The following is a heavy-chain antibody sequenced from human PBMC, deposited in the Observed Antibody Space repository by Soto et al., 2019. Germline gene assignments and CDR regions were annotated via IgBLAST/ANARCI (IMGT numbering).Heavy chain of an antibody. Sequence: GGSLRLSCAASGFTFSSYWMSWVRQAPGKGLEWVANIKQDGSEKYYVDSVKGRFTISRDNAKNSLYLQMNSLRAENAVVYSGEGDPRRIVATTLRTFDYWGQGTLVTVSS. CDR1: GFTFSSYW. CDR2: IKQDGSEK. V-gene: IGHV3-7*01. CDR3: EGDPRRIVATTLRTFDY. D-gene: IGHD5-12*01. J-gene: IGHJ4*02.